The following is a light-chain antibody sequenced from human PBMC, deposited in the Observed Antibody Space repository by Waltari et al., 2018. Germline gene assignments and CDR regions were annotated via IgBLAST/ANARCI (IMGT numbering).Light chain of an antibody. Sequence: DIQMTQSPSNLSASVGDRVTITCRASQSINNWLAWYQHKPGKAPNLLIYKASSLESGVPSRFSGSGFGTEFTLTISSLQPDDVATYYCQQYKTYWSFGQGTKLEIK. CDR3: QQYKTYWS. CDR1: QSINNW. V-gene: IGKV1-5*03. CDR2: KAS. J-gene: IGKJ2*01.